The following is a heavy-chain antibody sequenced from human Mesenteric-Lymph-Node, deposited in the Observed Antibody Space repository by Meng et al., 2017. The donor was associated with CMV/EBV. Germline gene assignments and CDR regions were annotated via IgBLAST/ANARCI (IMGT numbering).Heavy chain of an antibody. CDR3: ARDQGRIDRGGSWGDPYYYYYGMDV. J-gene: IGHJ6*02. CDR1: GFTFSDYY. V-gene: IGHV3-11*01. CDR2: ISSSGSTI. D-gene: IGHD6-13*01. Sequence: GESLKISCAASGFTFSDYYMSWIRQAPGKGLEWVSYISSSGSTIYYADSVKGRFTISRDNAKNSLYLQMNSLRAEDTAVYYCARDQGRIDRGGSWGDPYYYYYGMDVWGQGTTVTVSS.